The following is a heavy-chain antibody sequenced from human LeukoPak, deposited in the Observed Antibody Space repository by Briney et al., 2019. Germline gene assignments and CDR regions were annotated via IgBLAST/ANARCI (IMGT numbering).Heavy chain of an antibody. CDR2: INHSGST. D-gene: IGHD2-8*01. V-gene: IGHV4-34*01. Sequence: SETLSLTCAVYGGSFSGYYWSWIRQPPGKGLEWIGEINHSGSTNYNPSLKSRVTVSVDTSKNQFSLKLSSVTAADTAVYYCASPRGYCTNGVCLNNWFDPWGQGTLVTVSS. J-gene: IGHJ5*02. CDR3: ASPRGYCTNGVCLNNWFDP. CDR1: GGSFSGYY.